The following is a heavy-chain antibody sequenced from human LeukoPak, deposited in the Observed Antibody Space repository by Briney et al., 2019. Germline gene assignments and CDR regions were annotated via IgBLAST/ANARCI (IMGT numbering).Heavy chain of an antibody. CDR2: IYHSGRT. V-gene: IGHV4-4*02. J-gene: IGHJ4*02. CDR1: GGSISSSNW. D-gene: IGHD6-13*01. Sequence: SETLSLTCAVSGGSISSSNWWSWVRQPPGKGLEWIGEIYHSGRTNYNPSLKSRVTISVDTSKNQFSLKLTSVTAADTAVYYCARLRIEYSSSWYISGYFDYWGQGTLVTVSS. CDR3: ARLRIEYSSSWYISGYFDY.